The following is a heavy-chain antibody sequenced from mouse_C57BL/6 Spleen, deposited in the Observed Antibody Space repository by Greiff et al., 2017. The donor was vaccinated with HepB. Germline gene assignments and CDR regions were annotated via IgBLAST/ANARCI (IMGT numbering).Heavy chain of an antibody. D-gene: IGHD2-4*01. V-gene: IGHV1-81*01. CDR1: GYTFTSYG. CDR2: IYPRSGNT. CDR3: ARIYYDYPYAMDY. J-gene: IGHJ4*01. Sequence: SGAELARPGASVKLSCKASGYTFTSYGISWVKQRTGQGLEWIGEIYPRSGNTYYNEKFKGKATLTADKSSSTAYMELRSLTSEDSAVYFCARIYYDYPYAMDYWGQGTSVTVSS.